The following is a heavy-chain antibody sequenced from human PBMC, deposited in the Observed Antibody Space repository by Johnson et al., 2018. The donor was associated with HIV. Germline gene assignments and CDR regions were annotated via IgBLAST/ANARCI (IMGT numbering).Heavy chain of an antibody. Sequence: MQLVESGGGVVRPGGSLRLSCAASGFTFDDYGMSWVRQAPGKGLEWVSGINWNGGSTGYADSVKGRFTISRDNAKNSLYLQMNSLRAEDTALYYCARGRDYYDSSGGQDAFDIWGQGTMVTVSS. CDR1: GFTFDDYG. CDR2: INWNGGST. J-gene: IGHJ3*02. V-gene: IGHV3-20*04. CDR3: ARGRDYYDSSGGQDAFDI. D-gene: IGHD3-22*01.